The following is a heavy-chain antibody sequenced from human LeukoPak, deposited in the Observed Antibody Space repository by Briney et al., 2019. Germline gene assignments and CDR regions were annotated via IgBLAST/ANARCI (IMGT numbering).Heavy chain of an antibody. CDR1: GFTVSTNY. D-gene: IGHD6-19*01. J-gene: IGHJ4*02. CDR2: IYSGGST. Sequence: GGSLRLSCAASGFTVSTNYMSWVRQAPGKGLEWVSVIYSGGSTYYADSVKGRFTISRGNSKNTLYLQMNSLRAEDTAMYYCTRGHRYSTGWYYFDYWGQGTLVTVSS. CDR3: TRGHRYSTGWYYFDY. V-gene: IGHV3-53*01.